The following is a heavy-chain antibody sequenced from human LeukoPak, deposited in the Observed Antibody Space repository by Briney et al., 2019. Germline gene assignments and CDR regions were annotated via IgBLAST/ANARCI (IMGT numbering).Heavy chain of an antibody. D-gene: IGHD6-13*01. J-gene: IGHJ5*02. CDR2: ISAYNGNT. CDR3: ARDQYSSSWSGEDWFDP. Sequence: GASVKVSCKASGYTFTSYGISWVRQAPGQGLEWMGWISAYNGNTNYAQKLQGRVTMTTDTSTSTAYMELRSLRSDDTAVYYCARDQYSSSWSGEDWFDPWGQGTLVTVSS. CDR1: GYTFTSYG. V-gene: IGHV1-18*01.